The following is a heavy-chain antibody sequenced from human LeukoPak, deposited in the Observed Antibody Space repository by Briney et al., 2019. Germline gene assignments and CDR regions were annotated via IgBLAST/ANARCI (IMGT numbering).Heavy chain of an antibody. CDR1: GGSINNGGYY. D-gene: IGHD5-12*01. CDR2: IYYSGSS. V-gene: IGHV4-31*03. J-gene: IGHJ4*02. Sequence: SETLSLTCTVSGGSINNGGYYWSWIRQHPGKGLEWIGYIYYSGSSYYNPSLRSRVTISVDTSKNHFSLKLSSVTAADTAVYYCARGGGYDSLDYWGQGTLVTVSS. CDR3: ARGGGYDSLDY.